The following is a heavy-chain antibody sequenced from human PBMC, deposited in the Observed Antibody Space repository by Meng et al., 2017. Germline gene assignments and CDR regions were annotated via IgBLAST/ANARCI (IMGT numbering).Heavy chain of an antibody. CDR3: ARGRYSSGWDRFDY. D-gene: IGHD6-19*01. CDR2: INHSGST. V-gene: IGHV4-34*01. Sequence: VQPQSWAVGLLKPSETLPPTCAVYGGSFSGYYWSWIRQPPGKGLEWIGEINHSGSTNYNPSLKSRVTISVDKSKNQFSLKLSSVTAADTAVYYCARGRYSSGWDRFDYWGQGTLVTASS. J-gene: IGHJ4*02. CDR1: GGSFSGYY.